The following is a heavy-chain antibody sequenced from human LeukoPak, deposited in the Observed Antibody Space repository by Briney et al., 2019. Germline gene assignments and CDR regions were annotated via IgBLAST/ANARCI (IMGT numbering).Heavy chain of an antibody. CDR3: ARVGNTLRYCSRTSCYPIFDY. Sequence: GASVKVSFKASGGTFSSYAINWVRQAPGQGLEWMGGIIPIFGTTNYAQKFQGRVTITADESTSTAYMELSSLRSEDTAVYYCARVGNTLRYCSRTSCYPIFDYWGQGTLVTVSS. V-gene: IGHV1-69*13. CDR2: IIPIFGTT. D-gene: IGHD2-2*01. J-gene: IGHJ4*02. CDR1: GGTFSSYA.